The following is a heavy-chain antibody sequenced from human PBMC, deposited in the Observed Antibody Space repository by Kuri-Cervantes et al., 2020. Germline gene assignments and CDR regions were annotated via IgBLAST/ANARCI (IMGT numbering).Heavy chain of an antibody. CDR2: INPNGGTT. Sequence: ASVKVSCKASGYTFTNFLIHWVRQAPGQGLEWMGLINPNGGTTTYPQKFQGRVTMTRDTSTTTVYMELSSLRLEDTAVYYCAREGNKAVPGREEFFYYYMDVWGKGTTVTVSS. J-gene: IGHJ6*03. D-gene: IGHD6-19*01. CDR1: GYTFTNFL. CDR3: AREGNKAVPGREEFFYYYMDV. V-gene: IGHV1-46*01.